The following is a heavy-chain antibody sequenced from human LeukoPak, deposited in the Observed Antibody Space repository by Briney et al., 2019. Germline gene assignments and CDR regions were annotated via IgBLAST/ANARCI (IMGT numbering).Heavy chain of an antibody. J-gene: IGHJ6*03. CDR1: GYSFPSYW. CDR2: IYPGDSDT. D-gene: IGHD4-17*01. V-gene: IGHV5-51*01. Sequence: GGSLKISCKGSGYSFPSYWIVWVRHMPGKGLEWMGIIYPGDSDTRYSPSFQGQVTISADESISTAYLQWSSLKASDTAIYYCARRRYGDYGSYYYYYMDVWGEGTTVTVSS. CDR3: ARRRYGDYGSYYYYYMDV.